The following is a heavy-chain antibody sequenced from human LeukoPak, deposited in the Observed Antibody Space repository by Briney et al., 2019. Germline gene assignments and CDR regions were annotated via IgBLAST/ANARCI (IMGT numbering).Heavy chain of an antibody. Sequence: PGGSLRLSCAASGFTFDDYAMHWVRHAPGKGLEWVSLISGDGGSTYYADSVKGRFTISRDNSKNSLYLQMNSLRTEDTALYYCAKDIRDDYYMDVWGKGTTVTVSS. V-gene: IGHV3-43*02. CDR1: GFTFDDYA. J-gene: IGHJ6*03. CDR2: ISGDGGST. D-gene: IGHD2-21*02. CDR3: AKDIRDDYYMDV.